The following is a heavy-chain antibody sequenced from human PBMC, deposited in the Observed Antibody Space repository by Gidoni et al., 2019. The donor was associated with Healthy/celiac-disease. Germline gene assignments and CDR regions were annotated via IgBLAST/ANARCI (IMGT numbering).Heavy chain of an antibody. V-gene: IGHV3-30*18. CDR3: AKDLLTDLNGMDV. J-gene: IGHJ6*02. D-gene: IGHD3-16*01. CDR2: ISYDGSNK. Sequence: QVQLVESGGGVVQPGRSLRLSCAASGFTFSSYGMHWVRQAPGKGLEWVAVISYDGSNKYYADSVKGRFTISRDNSKNTLYLQMNSLRAEDTAVYYCAKDLLTDLNGMDVWGQGTTVTVSS. CDR1: GFTFSSYG.